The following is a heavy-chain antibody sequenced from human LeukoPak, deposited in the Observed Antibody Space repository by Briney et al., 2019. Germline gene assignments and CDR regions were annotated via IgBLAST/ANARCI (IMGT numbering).Heavy chain of an antibody. CDR3: AKLKDSSGWLLYFDY. Sequence: PGGCLRLSCAASGFTVSSNYMSWVRQAPGKGLEWVSVIYSGGSTYYADSVKGRFTISRDNSKNTLYLQMNSLRAEDTAVYYCAKLKDSSGWLLYFDYWGQGTLVTVSS. V-gene: IGHV3-53*01. D-gene: IGHD6-19*01. CDR2: IYSGGST. J-gene: IGHJ4*02. CDR1: GFTVSSNY.